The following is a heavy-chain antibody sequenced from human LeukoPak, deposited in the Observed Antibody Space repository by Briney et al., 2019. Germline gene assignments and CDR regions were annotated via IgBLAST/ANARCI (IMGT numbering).Heavy chain of an antibody. J-gene: IGHJ4*02. V-gene: IGHV3-74*01. D-gene: IGHD6-19*01. CDR1: GFTFRSYW. Sequence: GGSLRLSCAASGFTFRSYWMHWVRQSPGKGLVWVSRVKGDGITTSYADSMKGRFTISRDNAKNTLYLQMNSLRAEDTAVYYCAREIVSAVAGNFDYWGQGTLVTVSS. CDR3: AREIVSAVAGNFDY. CDR2: VKGDGITT.